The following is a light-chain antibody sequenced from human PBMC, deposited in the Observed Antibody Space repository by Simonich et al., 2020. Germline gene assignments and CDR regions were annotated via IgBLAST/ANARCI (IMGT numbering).Light chain of an antibody. J-gene: IGKJ1*01. Sequence: DIQMTQSPSTLSASVGDRVTITCRASQSISSWLAWYQQKPGKAPKRLIYKASSLESGGPSRFSGSGSGTEFTLTISSLQPDDFATYYCQQFNSYRITFGQGTKVEIK. CDR3: QQFNSYRIT. CDR1: QSISSW. CDR2: KAS. V-gene: IGKV1-5*03.